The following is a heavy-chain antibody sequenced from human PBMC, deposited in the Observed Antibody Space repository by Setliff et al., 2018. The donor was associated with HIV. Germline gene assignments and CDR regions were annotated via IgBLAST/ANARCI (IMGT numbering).Heavy chain of an antibody. CDR2: IYTSGST. V-gene: IGHV4-61*02. CDR1: GYSISSGSYY. Sequence: SETLSLTCAVSGYSISSGSYYWSWIRQPAGKGLEWIGRIYTSGSTNYNPSLKSRVTMSVDTSKNQFSLKLSSVTAADTAVYYCARGAELLWFGELHNIPYFDYWGQGTLVTVSS. CDR3: ARGAELLWFGELHNIPYFDY. J-gene: IGHJ4*02. D-gene: IGHD3-10*01.